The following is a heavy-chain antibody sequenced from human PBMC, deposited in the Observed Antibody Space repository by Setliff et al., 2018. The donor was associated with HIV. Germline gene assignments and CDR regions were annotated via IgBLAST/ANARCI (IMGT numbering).Heavy chain of an antibody. D-gene: IGHD3-10*02. CDR1: GGSISTYF. J-gene: IGHJ5*02. V-gene: IGHV4-59*01. CDR3: ARRGRTGNSYVLSWFDP. Sequence: PSETLSLTCTVSGGSISTYFWSWVRQTPGKGLEWIGYIYYTGSTSYNPSFRSRVTISVDTSKNQFSLMLDSVTAADTAVYYCARRGRTGNSYVLSWFDPWGQGTLVTVSS. CDR2: IYYTGST.